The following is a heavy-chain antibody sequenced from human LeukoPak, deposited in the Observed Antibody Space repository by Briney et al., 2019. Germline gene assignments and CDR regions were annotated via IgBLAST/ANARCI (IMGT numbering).Heavy chain of an antibody. D-gene: IGHD5-18*01. Sequence: GESLKISCKGSGYSFPNYWIGWVRQMPGKGLEWIGIVYPATSDTTYSPSFQGQVTISADKSSSPAYLQWSSLKASDTAIYYCARPKTLGGYNYEFEFWGQGTLVTVSS. CDR3: ARPKTLGGYNYEFEF. J-gene: IGHJ4*02. V-gene: IGHV5-51*01. CDR2: VYPATSDT. CDR1: GYSFPNYW.